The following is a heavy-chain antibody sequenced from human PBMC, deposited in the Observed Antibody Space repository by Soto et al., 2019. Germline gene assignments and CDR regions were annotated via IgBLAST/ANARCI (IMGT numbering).Heavy chain of an antibody. CDR2: IYYSGST. CDR1: GGSISSYY. D-gene: IGHD5-18*01. CDR3: ARETRSYGQGPLDY. J-gene: IGHJ4*02. Sequence: LSLTCTVSGGSISSYYWSWIRQPPGKGLEWIGYIYYSGSTNYNPSLKSRVTISVDTSKNQFSLKLSSVTAADTAVYYCARETRSYGQGPLDYWGQGTLVTVSS. V-gene: IGHV4-59*01.